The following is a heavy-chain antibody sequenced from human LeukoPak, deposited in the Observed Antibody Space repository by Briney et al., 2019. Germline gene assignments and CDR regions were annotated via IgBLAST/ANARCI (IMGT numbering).Heavy chain of an antibody. CDR2: ISSSSSNI. D-gene: IGHD4-17*01. CDR3: ARLATTVTTWGDAFDI. CDR1: GFTFSSYS. V-gene: IGHV3-21*01. Sequence: GGSLRLSCAASGFTFSSYSMNWVRQAPGKGLEWVSSISSSSSNIYYTDSVKGRFTISRDNAKNSLYLQMNSLRAEDTAVYYCARLATTVTTWGDAFDIWGQGTMVTVSS. J-gene: IGHJ3*02.